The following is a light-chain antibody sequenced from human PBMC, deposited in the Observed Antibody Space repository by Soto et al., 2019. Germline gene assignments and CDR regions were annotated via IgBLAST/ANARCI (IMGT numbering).Light chain of an antibody. V-gene: IGKV3-20*01. Sequence: EIVLTQSPGTLSLSPGERATLSCRASQSVSSSYLAWYQQKPGQAPRLLIYGTSKRATGIPDRFSGSGSGTDFTLTISRLEPEDFAVYYCQQYDRSPWTFGHGTMVEIK. CDR3: QQYDRSPWT. CDR1: QSVSSSY. CDR2: GTS. J-gene: IGKJ1*01.